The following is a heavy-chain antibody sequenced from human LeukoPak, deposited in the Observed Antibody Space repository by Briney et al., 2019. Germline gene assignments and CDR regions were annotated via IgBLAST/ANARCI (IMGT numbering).Heavy chain of an antibody. CDR2: ISGSGGGT. D-gene: IGHD3-22*01. Sequence: PGGSLRLSCAVSGITLSNYAMSWVRQAPGKGLEWVAGISGSGGGTHYADSVKGRFTISRDNPKNTLYLQMNNLRAGDTAVYFCAERGVAIRVILVGFHKEAYYFDSWGQGALVTVSS. CDR3: AERGVAIRVILVGFHKEAYYFDS. V-gene: IGHV3-23*01. CDR1: GITLSNYA. J-gene: IGHJ4*02.